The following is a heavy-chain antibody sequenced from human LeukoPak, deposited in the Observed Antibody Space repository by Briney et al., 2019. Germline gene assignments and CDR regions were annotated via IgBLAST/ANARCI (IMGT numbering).Heavy chain of an antibody. CDR1: GFTFSTYW. CDR3: ARGCISSSCLDAC. CDR2: IKQDGSEK. D-gene: IGHD2-2*01. J-gene: IGHJ4*02. Sequence: TGGSLRLSCAASGFTFSTYWMSWVRQAPGKGLEWVANIKQDGSEKYYVDSVKGRFTISRDNAKNSLYLQMNSLRAEDTAVYYCARGCISSSCLDACWGQGTLVTVSS. V-gene: IGHV3-7*05.